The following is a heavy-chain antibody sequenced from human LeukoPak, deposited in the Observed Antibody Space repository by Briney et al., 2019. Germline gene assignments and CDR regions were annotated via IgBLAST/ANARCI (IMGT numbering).Heavy chain of an antibody. D-gene: IGHD2-15*01. V-gene: IGHV4-59*01. CDR2: IHYSGVT. J-gene: IGHJ6*02. CDR1: GDSITSYF. CDR3: AREGVRGRLGLDV. Sequence: SETLSLTCTVSGDSITSYFWTWIRQPPGKGLEWIGYIHYSGVTNYSPSLKSRVTISVDTSKNQFSLKLTSVTAADTAVYYCAREGVRGRLGLDVWGQGTTVTVSS.